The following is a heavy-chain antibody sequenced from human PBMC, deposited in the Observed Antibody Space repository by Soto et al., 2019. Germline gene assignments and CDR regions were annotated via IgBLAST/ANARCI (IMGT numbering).Heavy chain of an antibody. CDR1: GYSFTSYW. CDR2: IEPSDSYT. V-gene: IGHV5-10-1*01. D-gene: IGHD3-22*01. J-gene: IGHJ6*02. CDR3: ARVSGYPNYYGMDV. Sequence: GESLKISCKGSGYSFTSYWITWVRQMPGKGLEWMGKIEPSDSYTNYSPSFQGHVTISADKSISTAYLQWSSLKAPDTAMYYCARVSGYPNYYGMDVWGQGTTVTVSS.